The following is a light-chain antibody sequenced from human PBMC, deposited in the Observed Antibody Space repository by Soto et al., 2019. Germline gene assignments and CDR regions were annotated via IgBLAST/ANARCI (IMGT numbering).Light chain of an antibody. CDR1: QSVSSY. V-gene: IGKV3-11*01. CDR3: QQRSNWPPM. J-gene: IGKJ1*01. CDR2: DAS. Sequence: EIVLTQSPATLSLSPGERATLSCRASQSVSSYLAWYQQKPGQAPRLLIYDASNRATGIPARFSGSGSGTDFTLTISCLEPEDFAVYYCQQRSNWPPMFGQGTKVEIK.